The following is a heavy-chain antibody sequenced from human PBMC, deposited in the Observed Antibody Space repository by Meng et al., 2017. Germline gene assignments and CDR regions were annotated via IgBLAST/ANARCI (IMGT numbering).Heavy chain of an antibody. D-gene: IGHD1-14*01. CDR3: ARDHGPIDY. V-gene: IGHV4-34*01. J-gene: IGHJ4*02. CDR2: INHSGST. Sequence: VDLPQWGAGLLKPSETLSLSCAVYGGSFSGYYWSWIRQPPGKGLEWIGEINHSGSTNYNPSLKSRVTISVDTSKNQFSLKLSSVTAADTAVYYCARDHGPIDYWGQGTLVTVSS. CDR1: GGSFSGYY.